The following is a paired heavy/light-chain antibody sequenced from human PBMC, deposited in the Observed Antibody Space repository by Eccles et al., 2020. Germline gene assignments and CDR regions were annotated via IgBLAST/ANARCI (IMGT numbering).Heavy chain of an antibody. CDR2: IYYSGST. Sequence: QVQLQESGPGLVKPSETLSLTCTVSGGSISSYYWSWIRQPPGKGLEWIGYIYYSGSTNYNPSLKSRVTISVDTSKNQFSLKLSSVTAADTAVYYCARDRRRNWFDPWGQGTLVTVSS. CDR1: GGSISSYY. J-gene: IGHJ5*02. CDR3: ARDRRRNWFDP. V-gene: IGHV4-59*01.
Light chain of an antibody. V-gene: IGLV2-23*02. CDR1: SSDVGSYNL. CDR3: CSYAGSSTPYV. CDR2: EVS. Sequence: QSALTQPASVSGSPGQSITISCTGTSSDVGSYNLVSWYQQHPGKAPKLMIYEVSKRPSGVSNRFSGSKSGNTASLTISGLQAEDEADYYCCSYAGSSTPYVFGTGTKVTVL. J-gene: IGLJ1*01.